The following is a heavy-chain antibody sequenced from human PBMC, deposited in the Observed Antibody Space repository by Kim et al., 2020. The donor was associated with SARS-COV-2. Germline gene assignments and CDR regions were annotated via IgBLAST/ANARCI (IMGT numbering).Heavy chain of an antibody. V-gene: IGHV4-59*01. CDR1: GGSISSYY. CDR3: ARATGYYGSGSYYNAPFD. D-gene: IGHD3-10*01. J-gene: IGHJ4*01. CDR2: IYYSGST. Sequence: SETLSLTCTVSGGSISSYYWSWIRQPPGKGLEWIGYIYYSGSTNYNPSLKSRVTISVDTSKNQFSLKLSSVTAADTAVYYCARATGYYGSGSYYNAPFD.